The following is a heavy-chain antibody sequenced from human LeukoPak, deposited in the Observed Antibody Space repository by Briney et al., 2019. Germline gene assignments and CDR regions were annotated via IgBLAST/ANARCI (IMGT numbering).Heavy chain of an antibody. V-gene: IGHV1-69*13. CDR2: IIPIFGTA. D-gene: IGHD2-2*01. CDR1: GGTFSSYA. J-gene: IGHJ4*02. Sequence: SVKVSCKASGGTFSSYAISWVRQAPGQGLEWMGGIIPIFGTANYAQKFQVRDMITADESTSIAYMELSSLRSEGRVVHYCARVSFGCSSTSSYGELDYWGQGTLVTVSS. CDR3: ARVSFGCSSTSSYGELDY.